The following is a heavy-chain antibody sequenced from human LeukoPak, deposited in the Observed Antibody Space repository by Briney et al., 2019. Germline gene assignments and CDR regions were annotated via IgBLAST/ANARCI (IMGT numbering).Heavy chain of an antibody. J-gene: IGHJ4*02. CDR2: IYPGDTDT. V-gene: IGHV5-51*01. CDR1: GYSFTSYW. Sequence: GESLKISCKGSGYSFTSYWTGWVRQMPGKGLEWMGIIYPGDTDTRYSPSFQGQVTISADKSISTAYLQWSSLKASDTAMYYCARQGGYSGYDSNFDYWGQGTLVTVSS. CDR3: ARQGGYSGYDSNFDY. D-gene: IGHD5-12*01.